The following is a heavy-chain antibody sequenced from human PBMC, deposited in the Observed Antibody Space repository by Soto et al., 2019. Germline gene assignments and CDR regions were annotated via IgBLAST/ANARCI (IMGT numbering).Heavy chain of an antibody. CDR2: IDPNGGRT. D-gene: IGHD3-22*01. V-gene: IGHV1-46*01. CDR3: TTGLSNGYYNFDY. J-gene: IGHJ4*02. Sequence: GASVKVSCKASGYTFTSTYMHWVRQAPGQGLEWMGVIDPNGGRTIYAEKFQGRITISRDHSKDTLYLQMNSLKTEDTAVYYCTTGLSNGYYNFDYWGQGTPVTVSS. CDR1: GYTFTSTY.